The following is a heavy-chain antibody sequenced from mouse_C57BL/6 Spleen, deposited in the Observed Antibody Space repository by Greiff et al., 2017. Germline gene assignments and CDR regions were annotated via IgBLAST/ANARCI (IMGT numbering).Heavy chain of an antibody. CDR2: IDPSDSYT. J-gene: IGHJ2*01. CDR3: ARAGYGSSPFDY. D-gene: IGHD1-1*01. Sequence: VQLQQPGAELVRPGTSVKLSCKASGYTFTSYWMHWVKQRPGQGLEWIGVIDPSDSYTNYNQKFKGKATVTVDTSSSTAYMQLSSLTSEDSAVYYCARAGYGSSPFDYWGQGTTLTVSS. V-gene: IGHV1-59*01. CDR1: GYTFTSYW.